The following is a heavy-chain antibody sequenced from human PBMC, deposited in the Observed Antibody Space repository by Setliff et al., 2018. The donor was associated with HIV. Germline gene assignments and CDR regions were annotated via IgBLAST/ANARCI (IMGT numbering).Heavy chain of an antibody. Sequence: GASVKVSCKASGVTFSTFAISWVRQAPGQGLEWMGWISGYNGNTKYVQKYQGRVTTTTDTSTSTVYMELRSLRSDDTAVYYCGRVPYRSAWFSGGHNPFDDWGQGTMVTVSS. CDR3: GRVPYRSAWFSGGHNPFDD. J-gene: IGHJ3*01. CDR2: ISGYNGNT. V-gene: IGHV1-18*01. CDR1: GVTFSTFA. D-gene: IGHD6-19*01.